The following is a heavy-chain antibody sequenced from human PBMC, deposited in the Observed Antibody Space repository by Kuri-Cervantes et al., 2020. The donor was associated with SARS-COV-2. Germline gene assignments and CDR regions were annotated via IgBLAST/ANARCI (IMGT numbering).Heavy chain of an antibody. D-gene: IGHD1-26*01. V-gene: IGHV4-38-2*02. J-gene: IGHJ1*01. CDR2: IYCSGST. Sequence: GSLRLSCAVSGYSISSGYYWGWIRQPPGKGLEWIGSIYCSGSTYYNPSLKSRVTISVDTSKNQFSLKLSSVTAADTAVYYCAREYSGSYYVLGLTEYFQHWGQGTLVTVSS. CDR3: AREYSGSYYVLGLTEYFQH. CDR1: GYSISSGYY.